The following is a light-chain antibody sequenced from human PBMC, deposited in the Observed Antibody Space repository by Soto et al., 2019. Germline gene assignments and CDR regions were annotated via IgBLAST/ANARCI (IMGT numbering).Light chain of an antibody. CDR3: QQYNNWPPGA. J-gene: IGKJ3*01. CDR1: QSVSSN. CDR2: GAS. Sequence: EIVMTQSPATLSVSPGERATLSCRASQSVSSNLAWYQQKPGQAPRLLIYGASTRATGIPARFSGSGSGTDSTLTISSLQSEDFAVYYCQQYNNWPPGAFGPGTKVDIK. V-gene: IGKV3-15*01.